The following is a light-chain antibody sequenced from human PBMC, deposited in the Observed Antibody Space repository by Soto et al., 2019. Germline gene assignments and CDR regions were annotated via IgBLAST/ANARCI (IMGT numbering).Light chain of an antibody. V-gene: IGKV3-20*01. CDR2: GAS. Sequence: EIVLTQSPGTLSLSPGERATLSCRASQSVSSSYLAWYQQKLGQAPRLLIYGASSRATGIPDRFSGSGSGTYFTLTIRRLEPEEFAVYSCQQYGSPSWTCGQGTKVEIK. CDR3: QQYGSPSWT. J-gene: IGKJ1*01. CDR1: QSVSSSY.